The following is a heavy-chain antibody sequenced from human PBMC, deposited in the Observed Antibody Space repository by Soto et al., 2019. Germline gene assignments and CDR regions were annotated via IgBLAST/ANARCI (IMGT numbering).Heavy chain of an antibody. CDR1: GHSISSGYY. J-gene: IGHJ4*02. D-gene: IGHD6-6*01. CDR2: IYHSGST. V-gene: IGHV4-38-2*02. Sequence: PSETLSLTCAVSGHSISSGYYWGWIRQPPGKGLEWIGSIYHSGSTYYNPSLKSRVTISVDTSKNQFSLKLSSVTAADTAVYYCAREKAARPFDYWGQGTLVTVSS. CDR3: AREKAARPFDY.